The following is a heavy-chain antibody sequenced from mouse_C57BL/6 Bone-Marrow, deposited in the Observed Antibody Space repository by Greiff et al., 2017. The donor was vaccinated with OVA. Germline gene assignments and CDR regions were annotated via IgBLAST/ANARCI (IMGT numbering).Heavy chain of an antibody. V-gene: IGHV5-6*02. CDR3: FKDFDY. CDR2: ISSGGSYT. Sequence: EVKLVESGGDLVKPGGSLKLSCAASGFTFSSYGMSWVRQTPDKRLEWVATISSGGSYTYYPDSVKGRFTISRDNAKNTLYLQMSSLKSEDTAMYYCFKDFDYWGQGTTLTVSS. J-gene: IGHJ2*01. D-gene: IGHD1-3*01. CDR1: GFTFSSYG.